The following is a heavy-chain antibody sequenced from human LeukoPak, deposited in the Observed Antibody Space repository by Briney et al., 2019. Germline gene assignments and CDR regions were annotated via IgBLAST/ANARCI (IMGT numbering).Heavy chain of an antibody. J-gene: IGHJ3*02. D-gene: IGHD2-2*01. CDR3: AKGSQRYCSSTSCYYDAFDI. CDR1: GFTFDDYA. V-gene: IGHV3-9*03. Sequence: QAGGSLRLSCAASGFTFDDYAMHWVRQAPGRGLEWVSGISWNSGSIGYADSVKGRFTISRDNAKNSLYLQMNSLRAEDMALYYCAKGSQRYCSSTSCYYDAFDIWGQGTMVTVSS. CDR2: ISWNSGSI.